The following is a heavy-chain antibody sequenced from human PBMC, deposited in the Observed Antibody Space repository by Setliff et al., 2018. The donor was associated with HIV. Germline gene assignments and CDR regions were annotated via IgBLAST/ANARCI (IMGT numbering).Heavy chain of an antibody. Sequence: SETLSLTCTVSGGSICTSYWNWIRQPPGKGLEWIAYIYISGTTNYNPSLKSRVTISLDTSRNQFSLKLGSVTAADTAMYYCAREHCSGGSCNGFDIWGQGTMVTVSS. CDR1: GGSICTSY. CDR3: AREHCSGGSCNGFDI. CDR2: IYISGTT. J-gene: IGHJ3*02. D-gene: IGHD2-15*01. V-gene: IGHV4-4*09.